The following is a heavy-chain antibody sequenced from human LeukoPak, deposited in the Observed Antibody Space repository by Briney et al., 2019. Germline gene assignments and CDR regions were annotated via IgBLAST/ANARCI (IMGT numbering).Heavy chain of an antibody. D-gene: IGHD3-10*01. CDR2: INHRGST. CDR1: GGSFRGYY. CDR3: ARRSGSFDAFDI. Sequence: SETLSLTCAVYGGSFRGYYWSWIRQPPGKGLEWIGEINHRGSTNYNPSLKSRVTISVDTSKNQFSLKLSSVTAADTAVYYCARRSGSFDAFDIWGQGTMVTVSS. V-gene: IGHV4-34*01. J-gene: IGHJ3*02.